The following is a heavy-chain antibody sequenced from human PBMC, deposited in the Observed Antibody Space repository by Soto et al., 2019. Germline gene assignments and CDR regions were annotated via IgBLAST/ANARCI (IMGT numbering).Heavy chain of an antibody. Sequence: GESLKISCKGSGYSFTSYWIGWVRQMPGKGLEWMGIIYPGDSDTRYSPSFQGQVTISADKSISTAYLQWSSLKASDTAMYYCARHAIFGVVPGSYYYGMDVWGQGTTVTVSS. J-gene: IGHJ6*02. V-gene: IGHV5-51*01. CDR2: IYPGDSDT. CDR1: GYSFTSYW. D-gene: IGHD3-3*01. CDR3: ARHAIFGVVPGSYYYGMDV.